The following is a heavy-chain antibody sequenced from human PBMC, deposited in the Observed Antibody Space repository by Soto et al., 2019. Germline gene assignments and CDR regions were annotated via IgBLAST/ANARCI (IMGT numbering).Heavy chain of an antibody. Sequence: SGPTLVKPTQTLTLTCTFSGFSLSTSGVGVGWIRQPPGKALEWLALIYWDDDKRYSPSLKSRLTITKDTSKNQVVLTMTNMDPVDTATYYCAHIPPNYDFWSGYYMSQHYYYYYGMDVWGQGTTVTVSS. CDR1: GFSLSTSGVG. CDR3: AHIPPNYDFWSGYYMSQHYYYYYGMDV. J-gene: IGHJ6*02. CDR2: IYWDDDK. V-gene: IGHV2-5*02. D-gene: IGHD3-3*01.